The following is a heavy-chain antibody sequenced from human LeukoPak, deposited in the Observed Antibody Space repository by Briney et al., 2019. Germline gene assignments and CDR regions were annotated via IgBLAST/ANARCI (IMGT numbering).Heavy chain of an antibody. Sequence: GASVKVSCKASGYTFTSYGISWVRQAPGQGLEWMGWISAYNGNTNYAQKLQGRVTMTTDTSTSTAYMELSSLRSEDMAVYYCARAEAYYYGSGSPGAFDIWGQGTMVTVSS. CDR3: ARAEAYYYGSGSPGAFDI. D-gene: IGHD3-10*01. J-gene: IGHJ3*02. V-gene: IGHV1-18*03. CDR1: GYTFTSYG. CDR2: ISAYNGNT.